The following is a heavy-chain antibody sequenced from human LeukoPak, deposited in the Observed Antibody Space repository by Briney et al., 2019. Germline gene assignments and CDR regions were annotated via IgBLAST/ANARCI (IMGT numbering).Heavy chain of an antibody. Sequence: PSETLSLTCAVSGYSISSGYYWGWIRQPPGKGLEWIGSIYHSGSTYYNPSLKSRVTISVDTSKNQFSLKLTSVTAADTAVYYCARLKGSDYDFWSGYSGHWFDPWGQGTLVTVSS. CDR2: IYHSGST. J-gene: IGHJ5*02. V-gene: IGHV4-38-2*01. CDR3: ARLKGSDYDFWSGYSGHWFDP. D-gene: IGHD3-3*01. CDR1: GYSISSGYY.